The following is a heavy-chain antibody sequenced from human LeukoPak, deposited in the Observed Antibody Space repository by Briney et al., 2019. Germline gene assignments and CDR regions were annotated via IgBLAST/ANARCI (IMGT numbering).Heavy chain of an antibody. CDR3: ARGAIAVAGTARYYYYGMDV. J-gene: IGHJ6*02. Sequence: GGSLRLSCAASGFSFSICAMHWVRQAPGKGLEWVSYISSSGSTIYYADSVKGRFTISRDNAKNSLYLQMNSLRAEDTAVYYCARGAIAVAGTARYYYYGMDVWGQGTTVTVSS. D-gene: IGHD6-19*01. V-gene: IGHV3-48*03. CDR2: ISSSGSTI. CDR1: GFSFSICA.